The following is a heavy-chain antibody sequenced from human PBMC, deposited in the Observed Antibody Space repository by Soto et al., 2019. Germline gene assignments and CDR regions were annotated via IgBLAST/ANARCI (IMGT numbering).Heavy chain of an antibody. CDR1: GYTFSNYG. CDR2: ISGYNGNT. Sequence: QVQLVQSGAEVKKPGASVTVSCKTSGYTFSNYGINWVRQAPGQGLEWMGWISGYNGNTNYAQTVEGRVNMTTDIASGTVYMELSSLKSDDTAIYYCSRFIMVGGWFDPNYYHGMDVWGQGTTVTVSS. J-gene: IGHJ6*02. V-gene: IGHV1-18*01. D-gene: IGHD6-19*01. CDR3: SRFIMVGGWFDPNYYHGMDV.